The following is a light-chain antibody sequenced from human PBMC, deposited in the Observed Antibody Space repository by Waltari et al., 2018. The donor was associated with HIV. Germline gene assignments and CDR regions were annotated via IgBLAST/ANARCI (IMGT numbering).Light chain of an antibody. J-gene: IGLJ3*02. CDR1: SSNIGSNY. V-gene: IGLV1-47*01. CDR2: MNN. CDR3: AAWDASLSAWV. Sequence: QSVLTQPPSASGTPGQRVTISCSGSSSNIGSNYVYWHQQLPGTAPKLLIYMNNQRPSGVPDRFSGSKSGTSASLAISGLRSEDEADYYCAAWDASLSAWVFGGGTKLTVL.